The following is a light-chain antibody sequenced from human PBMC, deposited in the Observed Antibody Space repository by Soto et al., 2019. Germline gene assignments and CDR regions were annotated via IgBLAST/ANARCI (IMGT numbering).Light chain of an antibody. J-gene: IGKJ4*01. CDR3: QQHNDYPLT. Sequence: DIQMTQSPTTLSASVGDRVTITCRASQTISSWLTWYQQKPGKAPKVLIYKSSTLGIGVPSRFSGSGSGTEFTLTISSLQTDDFASYYCQQHNDYPLTFGGGTKVQIK. V-gene: IGKV1-5*03. CDR2: KSS. CDR1: QTISSW.